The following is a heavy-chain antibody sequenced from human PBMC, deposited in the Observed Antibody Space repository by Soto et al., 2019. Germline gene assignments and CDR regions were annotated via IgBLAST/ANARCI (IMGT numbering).Heavy chain of an antibody. CDR3: AREAGTTYFDY. CDR1: GFTFSSYA. D-gene: IGHD1-7*01. CDR2: ISYDGSNK. J-gene: IGHJ4*02. V-gene: IGHV3-30-3*01. Sequence: QVQLVESGGGVVQPGRSLRLSCAASGFTFSSYAMHWVRQAPGKGLEWVAVISYDGSNKYYADSVKGRFNISRDNSKNTLYLQMNSLRAEDTAVYYCAREAGTTYFDYWGQGTLVTVSS.